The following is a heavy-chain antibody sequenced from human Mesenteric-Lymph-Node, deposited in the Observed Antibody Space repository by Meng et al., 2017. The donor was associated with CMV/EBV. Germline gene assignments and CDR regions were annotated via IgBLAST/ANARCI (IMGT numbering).Heavy chain of an antibody. CDR1: GFTVSSNY. Sequence: LSCAASGFTVSSNYMSWVRQAPGKGLEWVSVIYSDGTTYYADSVKGRFTISRDNSRNTLYLQMNSLSAEDTAVYYCARNHGNFYYFDYWGQGTLVTVSS. J-gene: IGHJ4*02. V-gene: IGHV3-66*01. CDR3: ARNHGNFYYFDY. D-gene: IGHD1-1*01. CDR2: IYSDGTT.